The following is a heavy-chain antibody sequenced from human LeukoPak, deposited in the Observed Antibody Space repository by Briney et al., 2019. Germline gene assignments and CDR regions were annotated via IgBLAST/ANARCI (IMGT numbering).Heavy chain of an antibody. Sequence: PGGSLRLSCAASGFTFSSYWMSWVRQAPGKGLEWVANIKQDGSEKYYVDSVKGRFTISRDNAKNLLYLQMNSLRAEDTAVYYCASILHDYGDYFDYWGQGTLVTVSS. CDR2: IKQDGSEK. J-gene: IGHJ4*02. D-gene: IGHD4-17*01. V-gene: IGHV3-7*01. CDR1: GFTFSSYW. CDR3: ASILHDYGDYFDY.